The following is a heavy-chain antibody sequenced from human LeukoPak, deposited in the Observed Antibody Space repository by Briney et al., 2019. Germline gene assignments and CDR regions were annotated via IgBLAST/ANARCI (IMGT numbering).Heavy chain of an antibody. V-gene: IGHV4-39*01. CDR3: ARNTTVTDWYFDL. CDR2: IYHGGST. D-gene: IGHD4-17*01. CDR1: GGAISSSSHY. Sequence: PSETLSLTCTVSGGAISSSSHYWGWIRQPPGKGLVWIGSIYHGGSTVYNPSLKSRVAISVDTSRNQFSLKLHSDTASDTGVYYCARNTTVTDWYFDLWGRRTLVTVSS. J-gene: IGHJ2*01.